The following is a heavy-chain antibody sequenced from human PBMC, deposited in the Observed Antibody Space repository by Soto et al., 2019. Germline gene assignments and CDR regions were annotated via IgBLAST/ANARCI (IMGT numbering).Heavy chain of an antibody. CDR2: INYSGST. CDR3: ERGAAFRH. D-gene: IGHD2-21*01. Sequence: QVQLQESGPGLVKPSETVSLTCTVSGGIISSHYWNWIRQPPGKGVEWIGYINYSGSTSYNSALKRRVTITVDTSTNQFSLKLSSVTAEDTAVYYCERGAAFRHWGQGILVTVST. V-gene: IGHV4-59*11. J-gene: IGHJ4*02. CDR1: GGIISSHY.